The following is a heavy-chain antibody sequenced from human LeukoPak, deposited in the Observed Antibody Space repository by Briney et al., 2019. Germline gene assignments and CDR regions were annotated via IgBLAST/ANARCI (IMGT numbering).Heavy chain of an antibody. J-gene: IGHJ4*02. Sequence: GGSLRLSCAASGFTFSTYWMSWVRQPPGKGLEWVANIKQDGSEKFYVDSVKGRFTISRDNAENSLYLQMNNLRVEDTAVYYCVRSLRLAYWGQGALVTVSS. CDR3: VRSLRLAY. CDR2: IKQDGSEK. CDR1: GFTFSTYW. V-gene: IGHV3-7*01. D-gene: IGHD3-16*01.